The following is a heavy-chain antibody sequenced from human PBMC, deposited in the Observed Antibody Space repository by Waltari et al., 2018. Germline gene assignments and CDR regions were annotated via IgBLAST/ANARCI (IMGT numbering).Heavy chain of an antibody. Sequence: QVQLQESGPGLVKPSETLSLTCTVSGGSISSHSWSWIRQPPGKGLEWIGYIYYSGSTNYNPSLKSRVTISVDTSKNQFSLKLSSVTAADTAVYYCARVGYSSGWLVDYWGQGTLVTVSS. V-gene: IGHV4-59*11. D-gene: IGHD6-19*01. CDR2: IYYSGST. CDR1: GGSISSHS. CDR3: ARVGYSSGWLVDY. J-gene: IGHJ4*02.